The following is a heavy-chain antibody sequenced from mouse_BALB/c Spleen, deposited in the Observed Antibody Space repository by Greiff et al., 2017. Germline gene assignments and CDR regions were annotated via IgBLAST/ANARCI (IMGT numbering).Heavy chain of an antibody. J-gene: IGHJ4*01. CDR3: ARRGGNYGYYAMDY. V-gene: IGHV1-82*01. CDR2: IYPGDGDT. D-gene: IGHD2-1*01. CDR1: GYAFSSSW. Sequence: QVQLQQSGPELVKPGASVKISCKASGYAFSSSWMNWVKQRPGQGLEWIGRIYPGDGDTNYNGKFKGKATLTADKSSSTAYMQLSSLTSVDSAVYFCARRGGNYGYYAMDYWGQGTSVTVSS.